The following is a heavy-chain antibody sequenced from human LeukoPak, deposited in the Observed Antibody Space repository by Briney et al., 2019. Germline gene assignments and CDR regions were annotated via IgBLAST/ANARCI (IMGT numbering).Heavy chain of an antibody. Sequence: PSETLSLTCTVSGGSIRSYYWSWIRETPQEGLEWIGYIYYSGSTNYNPSLKSRVTISVDTSKTQCWLKLSSVTAADTAVYYCARGGGGYPFDYWGQGTLVTVSS. CDR1: GGSIRSYY. J-gene: IGHJ4*02. D-gene: IGHD5-24*01. CDR2: IYYSGST. CDR3: ARGGGGYPFDY. V-gene: IGHV4-59*01.